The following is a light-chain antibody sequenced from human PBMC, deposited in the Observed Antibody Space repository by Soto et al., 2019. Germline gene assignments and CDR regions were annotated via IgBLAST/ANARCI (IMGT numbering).Light chain of an antibody. CDR1: QSISSW. V-gene: IGKV1-5*03. CDR3: QQSFS. Sequence: DIQMTQSPSTLSASVGDRVTITCRASQSISSWLAWYQQKPGKAPKLLIYKASSLESGVPSRCSGSGSGTEVTLTISSLQPDDFATYYCQQSFSFGPGTKVDI. CDR2: KAS. J-gene: IGKJ3*01.